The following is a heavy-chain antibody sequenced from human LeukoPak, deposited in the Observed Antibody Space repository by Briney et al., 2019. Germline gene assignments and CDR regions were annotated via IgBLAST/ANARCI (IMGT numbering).Heavy chain of an antibody. CDR1: GYSFTTYW. D-gene: IGHD5-18*01. V-gene: IGHV5-51*01. CDR3: ARRDSHGPFDF. CDR2: IYPGDSDT. J-gene: IGHJ4*02. Sequence: GESLKISCKGSGYSFTTYWIAWVRQMPGKGLEWMGIIYPGDSDTKYSPSFQGQVTISADKSISTAYLQWSSLKASGTAIYYCARRDSHGPFDFWGQGTLVTVSS.